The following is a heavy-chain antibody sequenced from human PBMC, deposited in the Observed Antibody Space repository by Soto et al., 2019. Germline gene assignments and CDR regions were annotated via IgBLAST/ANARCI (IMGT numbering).Heavy chain of an antibody. D-gene: IGHD2-21*01. CDR3: ARLRIATNNYKWFDP. J-gene: IGHJ5*02. Sequence: SETLSLTCSVSGAALNRGNYYWSWIRQVPGKGLEWIGQIYVTGAVDYNPSLMDRITISQDTSERQFSLNLRLVTAADTAVYYCARLRIATNNYKWFDPWGQGTLVTVSS. CDR1: GAALNRGNYY. V-gene: IGHV4-31*03. CDR2: IYVTGAV.